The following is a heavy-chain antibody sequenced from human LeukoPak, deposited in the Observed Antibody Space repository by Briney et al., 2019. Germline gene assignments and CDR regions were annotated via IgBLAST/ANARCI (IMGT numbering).Heavy chain of an antibody. D-gene: IGHD3-22*01. Sequence: GGSLRLSCAASGFTFSSYAMNWVRQAPGKGLEWVSTISGGGGSTYYADSVKGRFTISRDNSKNTLYLQMNSLRAEDTAVYYCAKDLGYYDSSGYSIYYYYYMDVWGKGTTVTVSS. CDR3: AKDLGYYDSSGYSIYYYYYMDV. CDR2: ISGGGGST. V-gene: IGHV3-23*01. J-gene: IGHJ6*03. CDR1: GFTFSSYA.